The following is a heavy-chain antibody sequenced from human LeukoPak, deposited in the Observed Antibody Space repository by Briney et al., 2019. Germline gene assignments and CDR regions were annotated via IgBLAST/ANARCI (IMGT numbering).Heavy chain of an antibody. CDR1: GFTFSSYW. CDR3: AKRNGYSIFEY. Sequence: GGSLRLSCAASGFTFSSYWMSWVRQAPGKGLEWVANINQDGSEIYYVDSVKGRFTTSRDNAKNSLYLQMNSLRAEDTAVYFCAKRNGYSIFEYWGQGTLVTVSS. J-gene: IGHJ4*02. V-gene: IGHV3-7*03. CDR2: INQDGSEI. D-gene: IGHD5-24*01.